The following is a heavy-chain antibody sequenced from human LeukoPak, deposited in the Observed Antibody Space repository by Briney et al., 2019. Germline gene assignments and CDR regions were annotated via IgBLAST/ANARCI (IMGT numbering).Heavy chain of an antibody. J-gene: IGHJ6*03. CDR3: ARTSIGYYYYYYRDV. CDR1: GYSFTSYW. Sequence: GESLKISCKGSGYSFTSYWIGWVRQLPGKGLEWMGIIYPGDSDTRYSPSFQGQVTISADKSISTAYLQWSSLKASDTAMYYCARTSIGYYYYYYRDVWGKGTTVTVSS. CDR2: IYPGDSDT. V-gene: IGHV5-51*01.